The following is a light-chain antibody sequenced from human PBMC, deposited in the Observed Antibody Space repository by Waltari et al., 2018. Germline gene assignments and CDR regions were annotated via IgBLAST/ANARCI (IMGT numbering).Light chain of an antibody. CDR1: QSLLHFNGYIY. V-gene: IGKV2-28*01. CDR2: FAS. Sequence: DIVMTQSPLSLSVTPGEPASISCRSSQSLLHFNGYIYLDWYLQKPGQSPQLLFYFASNRPSGVPDRFSGSGSGTDFTLKISRVEAEDVVVYYCMQALQSVTFGPGTKVDIK. CDR3: MQALQSVT. J-gene: IGKJ3*01.